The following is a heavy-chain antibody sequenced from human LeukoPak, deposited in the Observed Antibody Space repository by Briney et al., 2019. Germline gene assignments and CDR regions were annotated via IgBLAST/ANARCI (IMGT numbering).Heavy chain of an antibody. CDR1: GYTFTSYY. CDR2: INPSGGST. Sequence: ASVKVSCKASGYTFTSYYMHWVRQAPGQGLEWMGRINPSGGSTSHAQKFQGRVTMTRDTSTSTVYMELSSLRSEDTAVYYCARVGGYSYGPEYYGMDVWGQGTTVTVSS. CDR3: ARVGGYSYGPEYYGMDV. D-gene: IGHD5-18*01. V-gene: IGHV1-46*01. J-gene: IGHJ6*02.